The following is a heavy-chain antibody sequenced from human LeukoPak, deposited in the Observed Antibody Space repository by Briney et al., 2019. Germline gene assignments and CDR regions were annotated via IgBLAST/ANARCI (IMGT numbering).Heavy chain of an antibody. V-gene: IGHV3-48*03. D-gene: IGHD6-19*01. CDR1: GFTFNSYE. CDR3: ARHSGPNDY. CDR2: ISDSGRTI. Sequence: GGSLRLSCAASGFTFNSYEMNWVRQAPGKGLEWLLYISDSGRTIYYADSVKGRFTISRDNAKNSLYLQMNSLRAEDTAVYYCARHSGPNDYWGQGTLVTVSS. J-gene: IGHJ4*02.